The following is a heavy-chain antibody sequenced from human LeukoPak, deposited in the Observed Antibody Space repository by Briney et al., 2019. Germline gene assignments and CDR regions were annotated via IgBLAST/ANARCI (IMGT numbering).Heavy chain of an antibody. J-gene: IGHJ2*01. CDR2: ISGSGGGT. CDR1: GFTFSSYA. D-gene: IGHD1-26*01. V-gene: IGHV3-23*01. CDR3: AKNLLGSEAFAWHFDL. Sequence: GGSLRLSCTASGFTFSSYAMSWVRQAPGKGQEWVSSISGSGGGTVYADSVKGRFTISRDNSKNTLYLQMHSLRAEDTAVYSCAKNLLGSEAFAWHFDLGGRGTLVTVS.